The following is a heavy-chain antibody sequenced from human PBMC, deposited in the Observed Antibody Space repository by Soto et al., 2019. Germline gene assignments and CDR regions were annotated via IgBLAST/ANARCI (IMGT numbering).Heavy chain of an antibody. V-gene: IGHV5-51*01. D-gene: IGHD3-10*01. Sequence: GESLKISCKGSGYSFTSYWIGWVRQMPGKGLEWMGIIYPGDSDTRYSPSFQGQVTISADKSISTAYLQWSSLKASDTAMYYCARLRSRITMVRGVDYMDVWGKGTTVTVSS. J-gene: IGHJ6*03. CDR1: GYSFTSYW. CDR2: IYPGDSDT. CDR3: ARLRSRITMVRGVDYMDV.